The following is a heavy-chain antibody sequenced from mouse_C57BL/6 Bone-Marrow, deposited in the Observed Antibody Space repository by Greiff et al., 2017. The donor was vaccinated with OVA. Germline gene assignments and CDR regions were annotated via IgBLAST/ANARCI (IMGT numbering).Heavy chain of an antibody. V-gene: IGHV1-69*01. D-gene: IGHD1-1*01. Sequence: QVQLQQPGAELVMPGASVKLSCKASGYTFTSYWMHWVKQRPGQGLEWIGEIDPSDSYTNYNQKFKGKSTLTVDKSSSTAYMQLSSLTSEDSAVYYSAREDGLLRYWFAYWGQGTLVTVSA. J-gene: IGHJ3*01. CDR1: GYTFTSYW. CDR2: IDPSDSYT. CDR3: AREDGLLRYWFAY.